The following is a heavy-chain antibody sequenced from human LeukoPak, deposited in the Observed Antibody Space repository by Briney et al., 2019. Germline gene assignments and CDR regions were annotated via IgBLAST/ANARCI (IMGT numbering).Heavy chain of an antibody. Sequence: ASVKVSCKASGYTFTGYYMHWVRQAPGQGLEWMGWINPNSGGTNYAQKFQGRVTMTRDTSISTAYMELSRLRSDDTAVYYCARDRVVVVPAAKVNWFDPWGQGTLVTVSS. D-gene: IGHD2-2*01. CDR1: GYTFTGYY. CDR3: ARDRVVVVPAAKVNWFDP. V-gene: IGHV1-2*02. J-gene: IGHJ5*02. CDR2: INPNSGGT.